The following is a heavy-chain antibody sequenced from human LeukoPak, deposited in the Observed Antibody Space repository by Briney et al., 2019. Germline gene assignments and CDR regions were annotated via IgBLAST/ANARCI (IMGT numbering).Heavy chain of an antibody. CDR1: GGSISNYF. Sequence: SETLSLTCPVSGGSISNYFWSWIRQTPGEGLEWIAYIYSSGSTNYNPSLKSRVTISIDTSKNQFSLKMTSVTAAETDVYYCARHPSWHDYGGTFDYWGQGTLVTVSS. V-gene: IGHV4-59*08. D-gene: IGHD4-23*01. CDR2: IYSSGST. CDR3: ARHPSWHDYGGTFDY. J-gene: IGHJ4*02.